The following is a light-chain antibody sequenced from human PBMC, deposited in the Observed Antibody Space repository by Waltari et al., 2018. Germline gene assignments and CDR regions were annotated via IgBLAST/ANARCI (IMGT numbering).Light chain of an antibody. J-gene: IGLJ2*01. CDR2: VGTRGIVG. Sequence: QPVLSQPSSASASLGASVTLTCTLSGGYITYKVDWYQQRPGRGPRFLMRVGTRGIVGSKGDGIPDRFSVLGSGLNRYLTIKNIQEEDEGDYHCGTDHGSGSNFVVFGGGTKLTVV. CDR3: GTDHGSGSNFVV. V-gene: IGLV9-49*03. CDR1: GGYITYK.